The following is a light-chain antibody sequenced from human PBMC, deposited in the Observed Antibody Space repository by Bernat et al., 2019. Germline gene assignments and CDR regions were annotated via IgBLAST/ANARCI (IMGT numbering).Light chain of an antibody. CDR2: ENK. CDR3: RSFHSSSGV. CDR1: SGSIANNY. Sequence: FMLTQPHSVSGSPGKTVTISCTRSSGSIANNYVQWYQQRPGSAPAMVIYENKQRPSGVPDRFSGSIDPSAISASLTISGLKPEDEADYYCRSFHSSSGVFGGGTKLTVL. V-gene: IGLV6-57*04. J-gene: IGLJ3*02.